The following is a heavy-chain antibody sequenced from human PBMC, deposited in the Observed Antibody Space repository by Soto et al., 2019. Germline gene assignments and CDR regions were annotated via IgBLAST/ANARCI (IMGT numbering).Heavy chain of an antibody. CDR3: TRDPYGGSRYYFDS. Sequence: PGGSLRLSCAASGFSFSNYAMHWVRQAPGKGLEWVAVIWYDGSNKYYADSVKGRFTISKDNSQNTLYLQMNSPRAEDTAVYYCTRDPYGGSRYYFDSWGQGTLVTVSS. CDR2: IWYDGSNK. D-gene: IGHD1-26*01. J-gene: IGHJ4*02. CDR1: GFSFSNYA. V-gene: IGHV3-33*01.